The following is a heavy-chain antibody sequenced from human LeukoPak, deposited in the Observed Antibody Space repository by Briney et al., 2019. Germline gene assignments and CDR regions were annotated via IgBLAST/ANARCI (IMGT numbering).Heavy chain of an antibody. CDR3: ARVPPMVRGVIPDY. V-gene: IGHV1-18*01. CDR2: ISAYNGNT. J-gene: IGHJ4*02. D-gene: IGHD3-10*01. Sequence: ASVKVSCKASGYTFTSFCISWVRQAPGQGHEWMGWISAYNGNTNYAQKLQGRVTMTTDTSTSTAYMDLRGLRSDDTAVYYCARVPPMVRGVIPDYWGQGTLVTVSS. CDR1: GYTFTSFC.